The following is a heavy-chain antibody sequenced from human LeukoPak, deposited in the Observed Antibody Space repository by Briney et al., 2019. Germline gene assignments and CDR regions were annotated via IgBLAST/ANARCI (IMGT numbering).Heavy chain of an antibody. V-gene: IGHV1-2*02. D-gene: IGHD5-24*01. J-gene: IGHJ4*02. Sequence: ASVKVSCKSSGFIFTDYHMHWLRQAPGQGLEWMGWINPRSGDTTYAQKFLGRVTMTRDTSTNTAYMDLSSLRSDDTAVYYCARDWSGYNPISYFDYWGQGTLVTVSS. CDR3: ARDWSGYNPISYFDY. CDR2: INPRSGDT. CDR1: GFIFTDYH.